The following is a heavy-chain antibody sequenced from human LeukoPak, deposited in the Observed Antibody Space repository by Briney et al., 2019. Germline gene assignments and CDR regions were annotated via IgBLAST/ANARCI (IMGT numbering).Heavy chain of an antibody. V-gene: IGHV1-18*01. J-gene: IGHJ3*02. Sequence: ASVKVSCKASGYTFTSYGISWVRQAPGQGLEWMGWISAYNGNTNYAQKLQGRVTMTTDSSTSTAYMELRSLRSDDTAVYYCARDSPVYYYDSSGSQRDAFDIWGQGTMVTVSS. CDR1: GYTFTSYG. D-gene: IGHD3-22*01. CDR3: ARDSPVYYYDSSGSQRDAFDI. CDR2: ISAYNGNT.